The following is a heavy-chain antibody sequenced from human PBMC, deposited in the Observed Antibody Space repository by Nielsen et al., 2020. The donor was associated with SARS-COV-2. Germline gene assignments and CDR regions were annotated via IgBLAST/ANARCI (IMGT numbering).Heavy chain of an antibody. CDR3: ARAGGSSSWYTSNYYYYYMDV. Sequence: WIRQPPGKGLEWIGYIYYSGSTYYNPSLKSRVTISVDTSKSQFSLKLSSVTAADTAVYYCARAGGSSSWYTSNYYYYYMDVWGKGTTVTVSS. D-gene: IGHD6-13*01. J-gene: IGHJ6*03. CDR2: IYYSGST. V-gene: IGHV4-31*02.